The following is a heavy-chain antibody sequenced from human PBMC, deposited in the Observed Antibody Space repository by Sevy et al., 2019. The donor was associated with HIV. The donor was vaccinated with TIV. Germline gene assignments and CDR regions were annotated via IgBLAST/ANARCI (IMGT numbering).Heavy chain of an antibody. V-gene: IGHV3-11*06. Sequence: GGSLRLSCAATGFSLNDYYMTWIRQAPGKGLEWVSYISGDSGHTNYEEFVKGRFTISRDKTKSFVYLQMEGLRAEDTATYYCARDGNSGYYFNYYYYGMDVWGQGTTVTVSS. CDR3: ARDGNSGYYFNYYYYGMDV. D-gene: IGHD3-22*01. J-gene: IGHJ6*02. CDR1: GFSLNDYY. CDR2: ISGDSGHT.